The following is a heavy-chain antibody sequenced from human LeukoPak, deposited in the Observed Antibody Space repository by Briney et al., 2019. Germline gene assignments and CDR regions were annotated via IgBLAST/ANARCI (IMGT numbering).Heavy chain of an antibody. D-gene: IGHD5-24*01. CDR1: GGSFSGYY. CDR3: AGRRWQTGYFDY. V-gene: IGHV4-34*01. Sequence: SETLSLTCAVYGGSFSGYYWSWIRQPPGKGLEWIGEINHSGSTNYNPSLKRRVTISVDTSKNQFSLKLSSVTAADTAVYYCAGRRWQTGYFDYWGQGTLVTVSS. J-gene: IGHJ4*02. CDR2: INHSGST.